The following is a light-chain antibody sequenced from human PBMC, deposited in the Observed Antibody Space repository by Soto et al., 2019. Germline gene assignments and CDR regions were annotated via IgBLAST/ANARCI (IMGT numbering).Light chain of an antibody. V-gene: IGKV2-30*01. CDR2: RVS. CDR1: QSLIYSDGIAY. CDR3: MQGTHWPPT. Sequence: DVVMTQSPLSLPVTLGQPASISCRSSQSLIYSDGIAYLNWYQQRPGQSPRRLIYRVSNRDSGVPDRFSGSGSGTDFTLIISRVEADDVGVYYCMQGTHWPPTFGRGTKVEIK. J-gene: IGKJ1*01.